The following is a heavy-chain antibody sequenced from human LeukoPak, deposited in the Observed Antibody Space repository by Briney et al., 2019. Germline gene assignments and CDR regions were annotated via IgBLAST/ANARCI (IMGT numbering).Heavy chain of an antibody. CDR2: INHSGST. V-gene: IGHV4-34*01. Sequence: SETLSLTCAVYGGSFSGYYWSWIRQPPGKGLEWIGEINHSGSTNYNPSLKSRVTISVNTSKNQFSLKLSFETAADTAVYDCASRPVVVAARGAFDIWGQGTMVTVSS. J-gene: IGHJ3*02. D-gene: IGHD2-15*01. CDR1: GGSFSGYY. CDR3: ASRPVVVAARGAFDI.